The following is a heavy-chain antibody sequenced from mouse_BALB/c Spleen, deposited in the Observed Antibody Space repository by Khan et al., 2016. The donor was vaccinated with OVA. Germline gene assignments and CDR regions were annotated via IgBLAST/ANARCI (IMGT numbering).Heavy chain of an antibody. D-gene: IGHD2-4*01. V-gene: IGHV3-2*02. Sequence: EVELVESGPGLVKPSQSLSLTCTVTGYSITSEYAWNWIRQFPGNKLELMGYINYSGNTRFNPSLKSRTSITRDKSKNQFFLQLNSVTTEDTATYYCARKDYYDYDPFPYWGQGTLVTVSA. CDR1: GYSITSEYA. CDR2: INYSGNT. CDR3: ARKDYYDYDPFPY. J-gene: IGHJ3*01.